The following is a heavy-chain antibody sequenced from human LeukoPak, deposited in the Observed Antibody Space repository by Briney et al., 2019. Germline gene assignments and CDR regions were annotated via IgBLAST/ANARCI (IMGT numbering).Heavy chain of an antibody. CDR1: GFTFSSYS. V-gene: IGHV3-21*01. J-gene: IGHJ4*02. CDR2: ISSSSSYI. D-gene: IGHD3-22*01. CDR3: ARESTDSSGYYSAAVDY. Sequence: GGSLRLSCAASGFTFSSYSMNWVRQAPGKGLEWVSSISSSSSYIYYADSVKGRFTISRDNAKNSLYLQMNSLRAEDTAVYYCARESTDSSGYYSAAVDYWGQGTLVTVSS.